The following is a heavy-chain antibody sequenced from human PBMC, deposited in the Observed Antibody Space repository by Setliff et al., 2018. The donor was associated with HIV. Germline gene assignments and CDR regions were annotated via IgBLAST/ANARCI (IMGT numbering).Heavy chain of an antibody. CDR3: ARGDGDTMVRGVIIPNWFDP. CDR2: INHSGST. CDR1: GGSFSAYY. Sequence: SETLFLTCAVYGGSFSAYYWSWIRQPPGKGLEWIGEINHSGSTNYNSSLKSRVTMSVDTSKNQFSLKLSSVTAADTAVYYCARGDGDTMVRGVIIPNWFDPWGQGTLVTVSS. J-gene: IGHJ5*02. D-gene: IGHD3-10*01. V-gene: IGHV4-34*01.